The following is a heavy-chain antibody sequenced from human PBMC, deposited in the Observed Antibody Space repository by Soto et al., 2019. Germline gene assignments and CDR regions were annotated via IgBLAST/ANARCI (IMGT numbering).Heavy chain of an antibody. Sequence: PSETLCLTCAVYGGSFSGYYWSWIRQPPGKGLEWIGEINHSGSTNYNPSLKSRVTISVDTSKNQFSLKLSSVTAADTAVYYCARVPPYGSGSYYNLRYYYYGMDVWGQGTTVTVSS. J-gene: IGHJ6*02. CDR1: GGSFSGYY. CDR3: ARVPPYGSGSYYNLRYYYYGMDV. V-gene: IGHV4-34*01. CDR2: INHSGST. D-gene: IGHD3-10*01.